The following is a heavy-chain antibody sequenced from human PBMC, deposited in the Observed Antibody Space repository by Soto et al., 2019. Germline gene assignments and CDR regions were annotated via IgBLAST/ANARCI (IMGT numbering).Heavy chain of an antibody. CDR1: GGSISSYY. CDR3: AGFREYYFDY. Sequence: SETLSLTCTVSGGSISSYYWSWIRQPPGKGLEWIGYIYYSVSTNYNPSLKSRVTISVDTSKNQFSLKLSSVTAADTAVYYCAGFREYYFDYRGQGTLVTGSS. D-gene: IGHD3-10*01. J-gene: IGHJ4*02. CDR2: IYYSVST. V-gene: IGHV4-59*08.